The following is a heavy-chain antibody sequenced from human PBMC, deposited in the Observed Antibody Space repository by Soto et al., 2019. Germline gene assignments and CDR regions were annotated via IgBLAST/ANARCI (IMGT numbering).Heavy chain of an antibody. D-gene: IGHD3-3*01. CDR1: GGSFTGYH. J-gene: IGHJ4*02. V-gene: IGHV4-34*01. Sequence: QVHLQQWGAGLLEPSETLSLTCAVYGGSFTGYHWSWIRQPPGKGLEWIGEINHSGSTNYNPSLKSRVHISLGRSKNQFPLKLSSVTAADTAVYYCATTHLNSWSGYSGPYYFDYWGQGTLVTVSS. CDR2: INHSGST. CDR3: ATTHLNSWSGYSGPYYFDY.